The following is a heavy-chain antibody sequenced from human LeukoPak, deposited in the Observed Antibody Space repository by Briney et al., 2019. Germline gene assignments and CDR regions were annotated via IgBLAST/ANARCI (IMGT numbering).Heavy chain of an antibody. D-gene: IGHD2-2*01. J-gene: IGHJ4*02. Sequence: GRSLRLSCAASGFTFSSYGMHWVRQAPGKGLEWVAVIWFDGSNKYYADSVKGRFTISRDNSKNTLYLQMNSLRAEDTAVYYCARGDRGVGYCSSTSCSYFDYWGQGTLVTVSS. CDR3: ARGDRGVGYCSSTSCSYFDY. CDR1: GFTFSSYG. CDR2: IWFDGSNK. V-gene: IGHV3-33*01.